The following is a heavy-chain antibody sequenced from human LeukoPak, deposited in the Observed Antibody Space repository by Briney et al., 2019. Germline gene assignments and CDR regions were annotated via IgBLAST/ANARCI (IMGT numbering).Heavy chain of an antibody. CDR2: IYYSGST. Sequence: PSETLSLTCTVSGGSISSYYWSWIRQPPGKGLEWMGYIYYSGSTNYNPSLKSRVTISVATSKNQFSLKLSSVTAADTAVYYCARVVVPAAMPDYWGQGTLVTVSS. V-gene: IGHV4-59*01. CDR3: ARVVVPAAMPDY. CDR1: GGSISSYY. D-gene: IGHD2-2*01. J-gene: IGHJ4*02.